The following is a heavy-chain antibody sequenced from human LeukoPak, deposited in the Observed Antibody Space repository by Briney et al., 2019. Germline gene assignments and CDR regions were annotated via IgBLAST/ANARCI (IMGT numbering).Heavy chain of an antibody. D-gene: IGHD3-10*01. Sequence: SVKVSCKASGGTFSSYAISWVRQAPGQGLEWMGGIIPIFGTANYAQKFQGRVTITADKSTSTAYMELSSLRSEDTAVYYCASGWFGGYNLDYWGQGTLVTVSS. CDR3: ASGWFGGYNLDY. CDR2: IIPIFGTA. CDR1: GGTFSSYA. V-gene: IGHV1-69*06. J-gene: IGHJ4*02.